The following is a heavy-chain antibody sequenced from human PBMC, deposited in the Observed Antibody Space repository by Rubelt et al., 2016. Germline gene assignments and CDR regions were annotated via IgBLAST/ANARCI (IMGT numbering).Heavy chain of an antibody. V-gene: IGHV4-59*12. Sequence: QVQLQESGPGLVKPSETLSLTCTVSGGSISSYYWSWIRQPPGKGLEWIGYIYYSGSTNYNPSLKSRVTISVDTSKNQFSLRRSSVTAADTAVDYCARGQYNWNDRGAFDIWGQGTMVTVSS. CDR1: GGSISSYY. CDR3: ARGQYNWNDRGAFDI. D-gene: IGHD1-1*01. CDR2: IYYSGST. J-gene: IGHJ3*02.